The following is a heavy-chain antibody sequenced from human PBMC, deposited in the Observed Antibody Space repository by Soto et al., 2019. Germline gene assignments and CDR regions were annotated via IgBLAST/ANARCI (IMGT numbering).Heavy chain of an antibody. CDR1: GGSIDPYY. J-gene: IGHJ4*02. Sequence: SETLSLTCTASGGSIDPYYWSWIRQPPGKGLEWIGFIFYRGRTNYNPSLKSRVTISLDTSKSQFSLRLSSVTAADTAVYFCARALDSSAAPFDYWGQGTLVTVSS. D-gene: IGHD2-2*01. CDR2: IFYRGRT. V-gene: IGHV4-59*01. CDR3: ARALDSSAAPFDY.